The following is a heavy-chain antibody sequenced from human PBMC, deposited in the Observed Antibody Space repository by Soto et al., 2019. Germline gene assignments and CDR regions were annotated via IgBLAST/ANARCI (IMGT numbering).Heavy chain of an antibody. CDR2: ISAYNGNT. Sequence: ASVKVSCKASGYTFTSYGISWVRQAPGQGLEWMGWISAYNGNTNYAQKLQGRVTMTTDTSTSTAYMELRSLRSDDTAVYYCARAVEYCSSISCWGWFDPWGQGTLVTVSS. V-gene: IGHV1-18*01. CDR1: GYTFTSYG. D-gene: IGHD2-2*01. CDR3: ARAVEYCSSISCWGWFDP. J-gene: IGHJ5*02.